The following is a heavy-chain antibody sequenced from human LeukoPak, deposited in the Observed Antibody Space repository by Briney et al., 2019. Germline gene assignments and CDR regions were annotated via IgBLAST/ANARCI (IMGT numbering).Heavy chain of an antibody. J-gene: IGHJ3*02. CDR2: IDYSGST. CDR1: GGSMRSHY. V-gene: IGHV4-59*11. D-gene: IGHD3-22*01. CDR3: ARLINNDNSGDADTFDM. Sequence: ASETLSLTCTVSGGSMRSHYWSWIRQTPGKGLEWIGYIDYSGSTRYSPSLQSRVTISVDTSKNQFSLKLTSVTATDTAVYYCARLINNDNSGDADTFDMWGQGTVVTVFS.